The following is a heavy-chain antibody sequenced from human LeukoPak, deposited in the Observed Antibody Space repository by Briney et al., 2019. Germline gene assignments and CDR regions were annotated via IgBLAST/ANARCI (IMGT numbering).Heavy chain of an antibody. CDR3: ASSLYCSGGSCYGAFGI. V-gene: IGHV4-39*01. J-gene: IGHJ3*02. D-gene: IGHD2-15*01. CDR2: IYYSGST. CDR1: GGSISSSSYY. Sequence: SETLSLTCTVSGGSISSSSYYWGWIRQPPGKGLEWIGSIYYSGSTYYNPSLKSRVTISVDTSKNQFSLKLSSVTAADTAVYYCASSLYCSGGSCYGAFGIWGQGTMVTVSS.